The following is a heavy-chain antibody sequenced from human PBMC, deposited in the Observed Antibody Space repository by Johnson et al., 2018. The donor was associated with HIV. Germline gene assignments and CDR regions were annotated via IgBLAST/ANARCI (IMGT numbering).Heavy chain of an antibody. D-gene: IGHD6-19*01. V-gene: IGHV3-13*01. CDR2: IGTSGDT. J-gene: IGHJ3*02. Sequence: VQLVESGGGLVQAGGSLRLSCGASGFTFSNYDMHWVRQATGKGLEWVSGIGTSGDTYYPGSVKGRFTISRGTAKNSLYLQMNSLRVGETAVYYCARAVAGTWFDIWGQGTMVTVSS. CDR3: ARAVAGTWFDI. CDR1: GFTFSNYD.